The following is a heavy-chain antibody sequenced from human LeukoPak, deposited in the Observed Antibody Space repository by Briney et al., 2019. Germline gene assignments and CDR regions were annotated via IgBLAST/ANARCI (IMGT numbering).Heavy chain of an antibody. CDR1: GGSVSSDSYY. D-gene: IGHD1-1*01. CDR3: ARGRLNGLGY. V-gene: IGHV4-61*01. CDR2: IYYSGST. J-gene: IGHJ4*02. Sequence: PSETLSLTCSVSGGSVSSDSYYWSWIRQPPGKGLEWIGYIYYSGSTNYNPSLTSRVTISVDTSKNQISLKLSPVTAADTAVYYCARGRLNGLGYWGQGTLVTVSS.